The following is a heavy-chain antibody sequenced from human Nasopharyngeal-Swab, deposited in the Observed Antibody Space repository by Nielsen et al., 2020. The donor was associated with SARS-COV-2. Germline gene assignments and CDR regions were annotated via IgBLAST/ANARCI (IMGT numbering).Heavy chain of an antibody. J-gene: IGHJ3*01. D-gene: IGHD3-16*02. CDR3: AREVINQAVSDAFDF. V-gene: IGHV4-31*03. CDR1: GGSISSDDYF. CDR2: IHYTGKT. Sequence: LRLSCTVSGGSISSDDYFWSWTRQRPGKGLEWIGYIHYTGKTYYNPSLESRLTISLDTSRNQFSLMLRSVTAADTAVYYCAREVINQAVSDAFDFWGQGTMVTVSS.